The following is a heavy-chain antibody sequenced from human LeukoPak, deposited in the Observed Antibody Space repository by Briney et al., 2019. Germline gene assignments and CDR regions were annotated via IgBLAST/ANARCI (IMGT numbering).Heavy chain of an antibody. CDR1: GYSISSGYY. J-gene: IGHJ5*02. V-gene: IGHV4-38-2*01. CDR2: IYHSGST. D-gene: IGHD6-19*01. Sequence: SETLSLTCAVSGYSISSGYYWGWIRQPPGKGLEWIGSIYHSGSTYYNPSLKSRVTISVDTSKNQFSLKLSSVTAADTAVYYCARKGSGWYHGWFDPWGQGTLVTVSS. CDR3: ARKGSGWYHGWFDP.